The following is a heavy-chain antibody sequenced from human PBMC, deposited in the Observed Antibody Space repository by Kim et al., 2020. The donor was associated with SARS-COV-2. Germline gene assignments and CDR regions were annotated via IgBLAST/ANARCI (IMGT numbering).Heavy chain of an antibody. V-gene: IGHV1-69*13. CDR1: GGTFSSYA. CDR2: IIPIFGTA. CDR3: AREVNRDFYYYYGMDV. Sequence: SVKVSCKASGGTFSSYAISWVRQAPGQGLEWMGGIIPIFGTANYAQKFQGRVTITADESTSTAYMELSSLRSEDTAVYYCAREVNRDFYYYYGMDVWGQGTTVTVSS. J-gene: IGHJ6*02.